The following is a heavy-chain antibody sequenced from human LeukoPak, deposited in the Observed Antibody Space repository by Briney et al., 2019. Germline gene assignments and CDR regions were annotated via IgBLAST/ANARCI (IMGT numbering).Heavy chain of an antibody. V-gene: IGHV1-24*01. CDR2: FDPEDGET. J-gene: IGHJ4*02. CDR3: ATAVYGSGRYSPHFDY. D-gene: IGHD3-10*01. CDR1: GYTLTELS. Sequence: ASVKVSCKVSGYTLTELSMHWVLQAPGKGLEWMGGFDPEDGETIYAQKFQGRVTMTEDTSTDTAYMELSSLRSEDTAVYYCATAVYGSGRYSPHFDYRGQGTLVTVSS.